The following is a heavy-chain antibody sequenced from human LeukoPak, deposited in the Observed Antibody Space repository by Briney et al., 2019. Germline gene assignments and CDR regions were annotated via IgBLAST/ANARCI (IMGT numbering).Heavy chain of an antibody. Sequence: GGSLRLSCAASGFTFSPYAMNWVRQAPGKGLEWVSAISTKSDYIYYADSVKGRFTISRDNAKNSLYLQMNSLRAEDTALYYCAKDNFAFSPGSYIDYWGQGTLVTVSS. CDR3: AKDNFAFSPGSYIDY. CDR1: GFTFSPYA. CDR2: ISTKSDYI. J-gene: IGHJ4*02. V-gene: IGHV3-21*04. D-gene: IGHD3-10*01.